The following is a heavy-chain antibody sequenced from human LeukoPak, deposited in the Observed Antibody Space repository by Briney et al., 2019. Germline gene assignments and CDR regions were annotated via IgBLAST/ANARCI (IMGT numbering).Heavy chain of an antibody. V-gene: IGHV1-2*02. J-gene: IGHJ5*02. CDR3: ARDRQNDILTGYYPNWFDP. Sequence: AASVKVSCKASGYTFTGYYMHWVRQAPGQGLEWMGWINPNSGGTNYAQKFQGRVTMTRDTSISTAYMELSRLRSDDTAVYYCARDRQNDILTGYYPNWFDPWGQGTLVTVSS. CDR1: GYTFTGYY. CDR2: INPNSGGT. D-gene: IGHD3-9*01.